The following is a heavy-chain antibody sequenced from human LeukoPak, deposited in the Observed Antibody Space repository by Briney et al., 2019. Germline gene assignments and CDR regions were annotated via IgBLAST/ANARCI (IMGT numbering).Heavy chain of an antibody. CDR3: ARGPVTTSLDY. D-gene: IGHD4-17*01. CDR2: ITSTSRYI. V-gene: IGHV3-21*01. Sequence: GGSLRLSCAASGFTFSSDSMNWVRQAPGKGLEWVSSITSTSRYIYYADSVKGRFTISRDNANNSLFLQMNSLRAEDTAVYYCARGPVTTSLDYWGQGTLFTASS. J-gene: IGHJ4*02. CDR1: GFTFSSDS.